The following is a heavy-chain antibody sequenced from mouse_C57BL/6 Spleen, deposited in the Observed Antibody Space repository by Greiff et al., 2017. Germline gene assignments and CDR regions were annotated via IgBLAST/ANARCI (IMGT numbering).Heavy chain of an antibody. CDR3: ALYYDYDGGDYFDY. Sequence: QVQLQQPGAELVKPGASVKLSCKASGYTFTSYWMHWVKQRPGQGLEWIGMIHPNSGSTNYNEKFKSKATLTVDKSSSTAYMQLSSLTSEDSAVYYCALYYDYDGGDYFDYWGQGTTLTVSS. CDR1: GYTFTSYW. D-gene: IGHD2-4*01. J-gene: IGHJ2*01. CDR2: IHPNSGST. V-gene: IGHV1-64*01.